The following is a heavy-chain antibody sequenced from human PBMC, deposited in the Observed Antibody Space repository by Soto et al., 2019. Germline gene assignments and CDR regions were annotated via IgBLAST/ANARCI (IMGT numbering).Heavy chain of an antibody. CDR1: GGTFSSYT. D-gene: IGHD2-15*01. Sequence: QVQLVQSGAEVKKPGSSVKVSCKASGGTFSSYTISWVRQAPGQGLEWMGRIIPILGIANYAQKFQGRVTITADKSTSTAHMELSSLRSEDTAVDYCARGDCSGGSCFRASWFDPWGQGTLVTVSS. J-gene: IGHJ5*02. CDR3: ARGDCSGGSCFRASWFDP. CDR2: IIPILGIA. V-gene: IGHV1-69*02.